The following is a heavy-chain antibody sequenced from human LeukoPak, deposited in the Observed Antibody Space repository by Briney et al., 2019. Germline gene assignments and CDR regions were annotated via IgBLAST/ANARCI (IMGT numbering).Heavy chain of an antibody. J-gene: IGHJ6*03. Sequence: SETLSLTCAVYGGSFSGHYWTWIRQPRGKGLQWIGEVNDRGSANYNPSLKSRLTISEDKSKNQFSLRLPSVTAADTAVYYCARGVVSGRFGDYYYYMDVWGIGTTVTVSS. CDR3: ARGVVSGRFGDYYYYMDV. D-gene: IGHD3-16*01. V-gene: IGHV4-34*01. CDR2: VNDRGSA. CDR1: GGSFSGHY.